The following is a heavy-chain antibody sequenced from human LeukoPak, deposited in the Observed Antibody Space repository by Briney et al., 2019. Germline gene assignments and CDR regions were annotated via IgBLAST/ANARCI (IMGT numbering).Heavy chain of an antibody. Sequence: GGSLRLSCAASGFTFSSYAMSWVRQAPGKGLEWVSAIRGSGGSTYYADSVKGRFTISRDNSKNTLYLQMNSLRAEDTAVYYCAKVYDFWSGYYSTKPYYFDYWGQGTLVTVSS. V-gene: IGHV3-23*01. J-gene: IGHJ4*02. CDR3: AKVYDFWSGYYSTKPYYFDY. CDR2: IRGSGGST. CDR1: GFTFSSYA. D-gene: IGHD3-3*01.